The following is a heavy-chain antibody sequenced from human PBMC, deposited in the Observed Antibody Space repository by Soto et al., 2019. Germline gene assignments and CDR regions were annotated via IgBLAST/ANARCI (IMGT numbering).Heavy chain of an antibody. D-gene: IGHD1-1*01. J-gene: IGHJ4*02. V-gene: IGHV3-53*01. Sequence: GGSLRLSCVVSGFSVSGTAIFWVRQATGKGLEWVSLMHRGGTTDNADSVEGRFTTSRGKSKNTLNLHMNGQRVEDSDVYYCARVNTTLLDHFHCWGQGTLVTVSS. CDR1: GFSVSGTA. CDR2: MHRGGTT. CDR3: ARVNTTLLDHFHC.